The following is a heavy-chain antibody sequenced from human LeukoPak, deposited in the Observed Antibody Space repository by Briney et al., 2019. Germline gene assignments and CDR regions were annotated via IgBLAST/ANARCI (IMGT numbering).Heavy chain of an antibody. Sequence: GGSLRLSCAASGFTFSSYGMHWVRQAPGKGLEWVAVISYDGSNKYYADSVRGRFTISRDNSKNTLYVQMNSLRDEDTAVYYCAKDFRIGYSAHFDYWGQGALVTVSS. CDR2: ISYDGSNK. CDR1: GFTFSSYG. J-gene: IGHJ4*02. V-gene: IGHV3-30*18. D-gene: IGHD2-21*01. CDR3: AKDFRIGYSAHFDY.